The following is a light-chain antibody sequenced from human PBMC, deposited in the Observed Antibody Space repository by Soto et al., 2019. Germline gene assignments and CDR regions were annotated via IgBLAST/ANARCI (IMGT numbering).Light chain of an antibody. V-gene: IGKV1-5*03. CDR2: NAS. CDR1: QSISSW. J-gene: IGKJ1*01. CDR3: QHYNSYSWT. Sequence: DIQMAQSPSTLSASVGDRVTITCRASQSISSWLAWYQQKPGKAPKLLIYNASSLESGVPSRFSGSGSGTEFTLTISRLQPDDLATYYCQHYNSYSWTFGQGTKVEIK.